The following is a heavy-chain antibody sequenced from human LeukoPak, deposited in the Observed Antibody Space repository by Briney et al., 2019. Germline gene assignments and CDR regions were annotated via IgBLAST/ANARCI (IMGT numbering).Heavy chain of an antibody. J-gene: IGHJ3*02. V-gene: IGHV1-69*05. CDR3: ASSGYESDAFDI. CDR1: GGTFSSYA. D-gene: IGHD3-22*01. CDR2: IIPIFGTA. Sequence: GASVKVSCKASGGTFSSYAISWARQAPGQGLEWMGGIIPIFGTANYAQKFQGRVTITTDESTSTAYMELSSLRSEDTAVYYCASSGYESDAFDIWGQGTMVTVSS.